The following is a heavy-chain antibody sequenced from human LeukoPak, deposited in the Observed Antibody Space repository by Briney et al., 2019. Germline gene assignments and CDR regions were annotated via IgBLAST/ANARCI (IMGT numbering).Heavy chain of an antibody. Sequence: KASETLSLTCTVSGDSISRGSYYWDWIRQPPGKGLDWIGSIYSSGSTYYSPSLKSRVTISVETSSNRFSLKLSSVTAADMAVYYCARRGLGATGSDYWGQGTLVTVSS. CDR1: GDSISRGSYY. D-gene: IGHD1-26*01. V-gene: IGHV4-39*01. CDR2: IYSSGST. J-gene: IGHJ4*02. CDR3: ARRGLGATGSDY.